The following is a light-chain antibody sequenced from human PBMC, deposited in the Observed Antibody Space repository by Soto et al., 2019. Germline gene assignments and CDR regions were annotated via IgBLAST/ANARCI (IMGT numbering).Light chain of an antibody. J-gene: IGLJ1*01. CDR2: DVS. CDR1: SSDVGGYNY. CDR3: CSYAGSYTLYV. V-gene: IGLV2-11*01. Sequence: QSVLTQPRSVSRSPGQSVTISCTGTSSDVGGYNYVSWYQQHPGKAPKLMIYDVSQRPSGVPDRLSGSKSGNTASLTISGLQAEDEADYYCCSYAGSYTLYVFGTGTKVTVL.